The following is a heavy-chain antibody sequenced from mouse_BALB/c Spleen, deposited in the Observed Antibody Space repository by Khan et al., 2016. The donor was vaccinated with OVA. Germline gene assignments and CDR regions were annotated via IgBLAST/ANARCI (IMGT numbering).Heavy chain of an antibody. CDR1: GFSLTSYG. CDR2: IWAGGNT. V-gene: IGHV2-9*02. J-gene: IGHJ4*01. D-gene: IGHD1-1*01. CDR3: AGLYYYGSSFYAMDY. Sequence: QVQLQQSGPGLVAPSQSLSITCTVSGFSLTSYGVHWVRQPPGKGLEWLGVIWAGGNTNYNSALMSRLSISKDNSKSQVFLKMNSLQTDDTAMYYCAGLYYYGSSFYAMDYWGQGTSVTVSS.